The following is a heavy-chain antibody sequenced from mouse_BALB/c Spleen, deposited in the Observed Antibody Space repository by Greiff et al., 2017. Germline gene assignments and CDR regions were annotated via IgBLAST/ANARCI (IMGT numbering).Heavy chain of an antibody. CDR2: ISSGGSYT. CDR3: AREGSSYFDY. Sequence: EVQLMESGGGLVKPGGSLKLSCAASGFTFSSYAMSWVRQSPEKRLEWVAEISSGGSYTYYPDTVTGRFTISRDNAKNTLYLEMSSLRSEDTARYYCAREGSSYFDYWGQGTTLTVSS. V-gene: IGHV5-9-4*01. CDR1: GFTFSSYA. J-gene: IGHJ2*01. D-gene: IGHD6-1*01.